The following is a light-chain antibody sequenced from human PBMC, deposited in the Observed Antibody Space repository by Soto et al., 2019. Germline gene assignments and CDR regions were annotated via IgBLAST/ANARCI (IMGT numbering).Light chain of an antibody. CDR1: QSVSSNY. CDR3: QQYGSLSWT. V-gene: IGKV3-20*01. CDR2: GAS. J-gene: IGKJ1*01. Sequence: DIVLTQSPGTLSLSPGERATLSCRASQSVSSNYLAWYQQKPGQAPRLLIYGASTRATGVPDRFSGSGSRTDFTLTISRLEPEDFAVYHCQQYGSLSWTFGQGTKVDIK.